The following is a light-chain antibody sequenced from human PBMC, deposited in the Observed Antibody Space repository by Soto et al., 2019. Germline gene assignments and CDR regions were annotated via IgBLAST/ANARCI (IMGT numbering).Light chain of an antibody. CDR3: QQYEDWPHIFT. CDR1: QSVGPN. Sequence: EIVMTQSPATLSVSPGERVTLSCRASQSVGPNLAWYQQKPGQSPRLLIYGASTRAAGVPGRFSGSGSGTDFTLTIISLQSEDCAVYYCQQYEDWPHIFTFGPGTKVDIK. CDR2: GAS. J-gene: IGKJ3*01. V-gene: IGKV3-15*01.